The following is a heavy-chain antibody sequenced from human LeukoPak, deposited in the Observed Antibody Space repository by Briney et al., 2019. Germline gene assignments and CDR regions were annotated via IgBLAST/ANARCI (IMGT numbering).Heavy chain of an antibody. J-gene: IGHJ4*02. CDR1: GFPFSTYW. V-gene: IGHV3-7*01. CDR2: INQDGTEK. D-gene: IGHD3-10*01. Sequence: GESLRLSCAASGFPFSTYWMSWVRQAPGKGLEWVANINQDGTEKYYVDSVKGRFTISRDYAKNSLYLQMNSLRVEDTAVYYCARVAKYYYGPETYYFFEQWGQGTPVTASS. CDR3: ARVAKYYYGPETYYFFEQ.